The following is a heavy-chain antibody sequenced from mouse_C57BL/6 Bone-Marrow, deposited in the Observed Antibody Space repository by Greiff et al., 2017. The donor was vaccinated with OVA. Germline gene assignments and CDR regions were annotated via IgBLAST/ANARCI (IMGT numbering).Heavy chain of an antibody. D-gene: IGHD1-1*01. J-gene: IGHJ3*01. V-gene: IGHV5-4*01. CDR3: ARDLLLRYAY. CDR2: ISDGGSYT. CDR1: GFTFSSYA. Sequence: EVQVVESGGGLVKPGGSLKLSCAASGFTFSSYAMSWVRQTPEKRLEWVATISDGGSYTYYPDNVKGRFTISRDNAKNNLYLQMSHLKSEDTAMYDCARDLLLRYAYWGQGTLVTVSA.